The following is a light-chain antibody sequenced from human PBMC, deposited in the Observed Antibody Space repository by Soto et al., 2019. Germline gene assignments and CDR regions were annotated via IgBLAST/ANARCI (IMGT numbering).Light chain of an antibody. J-gene: IGLJ2*01. CDR2: DVS. V-gene: IGLV2-11*01. CDR3: CSYAGSYTR. Sequence: QSVLTQPRSVSGSPGQSVTISCTGTSSDVGGYNYVSWYQQHPGKAPKLMIYDVSKRPSGVPDRFSGSKSGNTASLTISGLQAEDEAVYYCCSYAGSYTRFGGGTKLTVL. CDR1: SSDVGGYNY.